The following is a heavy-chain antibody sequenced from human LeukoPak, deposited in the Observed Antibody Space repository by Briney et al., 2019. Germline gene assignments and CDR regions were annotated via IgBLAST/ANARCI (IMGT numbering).Heavy chain of an antibody. CDR1: GYSISSGYY. CDR3: ARGALWFGESY. D-gene: IGHD3-10*01. V-gene: IGHV4-38-2*02. CDR2: IYHSGST. Sequence: SETLSLTCTVSGYSISSGYYWGWIRQPPGKGLEWIGSIYHSGSTYYNPSLKSRVTISVDTSKSQFSLKLSSVTAADTAVYYCARGALWFGESYWGQGTLVTVSS. J-gene: IGHJ4*02.